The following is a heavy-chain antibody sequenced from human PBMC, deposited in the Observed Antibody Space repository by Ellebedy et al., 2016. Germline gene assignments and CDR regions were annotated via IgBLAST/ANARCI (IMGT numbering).Heavy chain of an antibody. J-gene: IGHJ3*01. CDR1: GGSIADHY. CDR3: ARQFTVTARPPPNAFDV. V-gene: IGHV4-4*07. Sequence: GSLRLXXSVSGGSIADHYWSWIRQPAGKGLEWIGRIYASGRTKYNPSVKDRVTMSVDTSKNQFSLKLISVTAADTAVYYCARQFTVTARPPPNAFDVWGQGTVVTVPS. CDR2: IYASGRT. D-gene: IGHD5-18*01.